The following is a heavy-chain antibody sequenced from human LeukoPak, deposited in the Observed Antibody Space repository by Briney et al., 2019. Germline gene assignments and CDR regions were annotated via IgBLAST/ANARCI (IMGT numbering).Heavy chain of an antibody. CDR1: GFTFSSYE. D-gene: IGHD3-10*01. CDR2: ISSSGSTI. V-gene: IGHV3-48*03. CDR3: ARGGSSTLLWFGELLWGWFDP. J-gene: IGHJ5*02. Sequence: GGSLRLSCAASGFTFSSYEMNWVRQAPGKGLEWVSYISSSGSTIYYADSVKGRFTVSRDNAENSLYLQMNSLRAEDTAVYYCARGGSSTLLWFGELLWGWFDPWGQGTLVTVSS.